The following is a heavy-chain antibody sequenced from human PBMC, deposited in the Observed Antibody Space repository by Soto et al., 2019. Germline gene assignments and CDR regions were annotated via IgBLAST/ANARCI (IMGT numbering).Heavy chain of an antibody. J-gene: IGHJ4*02. Sequence: QVQLVESGGGVVQPGRSLRLSCAASGFTFTNYGMHWVRQAPGKGLEWVAVIWYDGSDQYYAESVKGRFTISRDSSKNTLYLQMNSLRADDTAVYYCARDARYCTNGVCYRDYFEYWGQGTLVTVSS. D-gene: IGHD2-8*01. CDR1: GFTFTNYG. CDR3: ARDARYCTNGVCYRDYFEY. V-gene: IGHV3-33*01. CDR2: IWYDGSDQ.